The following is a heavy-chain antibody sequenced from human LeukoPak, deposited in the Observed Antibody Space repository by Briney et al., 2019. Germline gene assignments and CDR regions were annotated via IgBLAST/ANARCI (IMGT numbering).Heavy chain of an antibody. CDR3: AKDSCSSTSCYFDY. CDR1: GFTFSSYA. Sequence: PGGSLRLSCAASGFTFSSYAMSWVRQAPGKGLEWVSAISGSGGSTCYADSVKGRFPISRDNSKNTLYLQMNSLRAEDTAVYYCAKDSCSSTSCYFDYWGQGTLVTVSS. D-gene: IGHD2-2*01. CDR2: ISGSGGST. V-gene: IGHV3-23*01. J-gene: IGHJ4*02.